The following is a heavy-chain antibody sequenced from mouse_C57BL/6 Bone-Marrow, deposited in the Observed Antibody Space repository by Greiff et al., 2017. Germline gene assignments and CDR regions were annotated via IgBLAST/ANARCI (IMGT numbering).Heavy chain of an antibody. V-gene: IGHV1-59*01. CDR3: ARRGPFAY. Sequence: QVQLQQPGAELVRPGTSVTLSCKASGYTFTSYWMHWVKQRPGQGLEWIGVIDPSDSYTNYNQKFKGKATLTVDTSSSTAYMQLSSLTSEDSAVYYCARRGPFAYWGQGTLVTVSA. CDR1: GYTFTSYW. CDR2: IDPSDSYT. J-gene: IGHJ3*01.